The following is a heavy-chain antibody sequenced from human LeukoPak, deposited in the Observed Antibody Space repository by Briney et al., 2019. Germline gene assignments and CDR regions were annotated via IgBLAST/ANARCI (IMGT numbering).Heavy chain of an antibody. V-gene: IGHV4-59*01. Sequence: PSETLSLTCAVYGGSFSSYYWSWIRQPPGKGLEWIGLIYYSGSTNYNPSLKSRVTISVDTSKNQFSLKLNSVTTADTAVYYCARSSEGRYYYDSRGYSYYYYYMDVWGKGTTVTISS. CDR1: GGSFSSYY. CDR3: ARSSEGRYYYDSRGYSYYYYYMDV. CDR2: IYYSGST. J-gene: IGHJ6*03. D-gene: IGHD3-22*01.